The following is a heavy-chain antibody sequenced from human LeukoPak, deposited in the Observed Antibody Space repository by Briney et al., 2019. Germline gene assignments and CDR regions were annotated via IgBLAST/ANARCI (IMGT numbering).Heavy chain of an antibody. D-gene: IGHD3-22*01. Sequence: GGSLRLSCAASGFTLSSYWMHWVRQAPGKGLVWVSRINSDGSSTSYANSVKGRFTISRDNAKNTLYLQMNSLRAEDTAVYYCARAAPTTPYDSSGYYYPSFGYWGQGTLVTVSS. V-gene: IGHV3-74*01. CDR3: ARAAPTTPYDSSGYYYPSFGY. CDR1: GFTLSSYW. J-gene: IGHJ4*02. CDR2: INSDGSST.